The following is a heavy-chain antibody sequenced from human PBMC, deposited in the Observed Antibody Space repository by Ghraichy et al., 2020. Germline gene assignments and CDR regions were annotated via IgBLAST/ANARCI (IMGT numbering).Heavy chain of an antibody. CDR1: GFTFSSYE. V-gene: IGHV3-48*03. Sequence: SLRLSCAASGFTFSSYEMNWIRQAPGKGLEWVSYISSSGSTIYYADSVKGRFTISRDNAKNSLYLLMNSLRAEDTAVYYCAREDYDYVWGSYRSYYYYGMDVWGQGTTVTVSS. D-gene: IGHD3-16*02. J-gene: IGHJ6*02. CDR2: ISSSGSTI. CDR3: AREDYDYVWGSYRSYYYYGMDV.